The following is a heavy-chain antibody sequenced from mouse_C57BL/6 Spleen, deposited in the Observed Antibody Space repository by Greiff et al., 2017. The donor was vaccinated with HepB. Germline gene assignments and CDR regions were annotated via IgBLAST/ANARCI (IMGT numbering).Heavy chain of an antibody. CDR2: ISSGSSTI. Sequence: EVKLVESGGGLVKPGGSLKLSCAASGFTFSDYGMHWVRQAPEKGLEWVAYISSGSSTIYYADTVKGRFTISRDNAKNTLFLQMTSLRSEDTAMYYCARGGLRRTDYYAMDYWGQGTSVTVSS. D-gene: IGHD2-2*01. CDR1: GFTFSDYG. CDR3: ARGGLRRTDYYAMDY. J-gene: IGHJ4*01. V-gene: IGHV5-17*01.